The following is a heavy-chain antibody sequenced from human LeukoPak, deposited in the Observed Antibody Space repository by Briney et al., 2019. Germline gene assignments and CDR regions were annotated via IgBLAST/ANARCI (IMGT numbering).Heavy chain of an antibody. D-gene: IGHD6-19*01. CDR1: GFTFSTYA. J-gene: IGHJ4*02. CDR2: ISGSGDNT. V-gene: IGHV3-23*01. CDR3: AKVGTTSGWYGAFGY. Sequence: GGSLRLSCAASGFTFSTYAMSWVRQALGKGLEWVSTISGSGDNTYYADSVEGRFTISRDNSRNTLYLQMNSLRAEDTAVYYCAKVGTTSGWYGAFGYWGQGTLVTVSS.